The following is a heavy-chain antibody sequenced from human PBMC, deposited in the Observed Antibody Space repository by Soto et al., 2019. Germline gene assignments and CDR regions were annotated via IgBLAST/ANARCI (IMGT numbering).Heavy chain of an antibody. CDR2: TLYSGRT. V-gene: IGHV4-4*02. CDR1: GASISSGW. J-gene: IGHJ5*02. Sequence: VQLQESGPGLVKPSGTLSLTCAVSGASISSGWWTWVRQPPGKGLEWIGETLYSGRTNYNSSLNSRVTISIDKSKKQFSLNLSSVTAADTAVYYCSSRVTDAPTWGQGTLVTVSS. CDR3: SSRVTDAPT. D-gene: IGHD3-10*01.